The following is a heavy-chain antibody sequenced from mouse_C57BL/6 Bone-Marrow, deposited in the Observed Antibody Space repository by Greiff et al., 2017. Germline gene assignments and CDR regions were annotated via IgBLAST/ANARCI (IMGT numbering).Heavy chain of an antibody. CDR1: GFSLTSYG. V-gene: IGHV2-2*01. CDR3: ARRGTGPFAY. D-gene: IGHD4-1*01. CDR2: IWSGGST. J-gene: IGHJ3*01. Sequence: VKVVESGPGLVQPSQSLSITCTVSGFSLTSYGVHWVRQSPGKGLEWLGVIWSGGSTDYNAAFISRLSISKDNSKSQVFFKMNSLQADDTAIYYCARRGTGPFAYWGQGTLVTVSA.